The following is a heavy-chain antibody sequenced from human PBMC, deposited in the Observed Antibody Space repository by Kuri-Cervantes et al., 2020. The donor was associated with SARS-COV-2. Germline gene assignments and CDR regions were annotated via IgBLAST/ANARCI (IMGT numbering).Heavy chain of an antibody. CDR3: TRDSEYYDFWSGYTYYYMDV. D-gene: IGHD3-3*01. CDR2: IYYSGST. V-gene: IGHV4-59*11. Sequence: SETLSLTCTVSGGSISSHYWSWIRQPSGKGLEWIGYIYYSGSTNYNPSLKSRVTISVDTSKNQFSLNLSSVTAADTAVYYCTRDSEYYDFWSGYTYYYMDVWGKGTTVTVSS. CDR1: GGSISSHY. J-gene: IGHJ6*03.